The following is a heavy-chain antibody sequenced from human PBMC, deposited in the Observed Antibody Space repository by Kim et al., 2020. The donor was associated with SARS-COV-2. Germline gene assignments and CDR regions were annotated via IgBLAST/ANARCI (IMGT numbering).Heavy chain of an antibody. Sequence: SETLSLTCAVYGGSFSGYYWSWIRQPPGKGLEWIGEINHSGSTNYNPSLKSRVTISVDTSKNQFSLKLSSVTAADTAVYYCARPRDGYKHRRYGMDVWGQGTTVTVSS. CDR3: ARPRDGYKHRRYGMDV. D-gene: IGHD5-12*01. V-gene: IGHV4-34*01. CDR1: GGSFSGYY. CDR2: INHSGST. J-gene: IGHJ6*02.